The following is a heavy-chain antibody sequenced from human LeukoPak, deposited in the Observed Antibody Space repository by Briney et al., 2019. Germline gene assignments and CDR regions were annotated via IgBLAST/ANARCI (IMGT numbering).Heavy chain of an antibody. Sequence: PGGSLRLSCAASGFTFSRYAMHWVRRAPGKGLEWVAVISHDGSNKYYADSVKGRFTLSRDNSKSTLYMQMNSLRAEDTAVYYCGRGYGVTIFGVVIHWGQGTLVTVSS. D-gene: IGHD3-3*01. J-gene: IGHJ4*02. CDR1: GFTFSRYA. CDR3: GRGYGVTIFGVVIH. V-gene: IGHV3-30*04. CDR2: ISHDGSNK.